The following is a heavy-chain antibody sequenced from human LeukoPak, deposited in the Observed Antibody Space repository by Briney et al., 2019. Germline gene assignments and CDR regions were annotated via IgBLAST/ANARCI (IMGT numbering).Heavy chain of an antibody. V-gene: IGHV3-74*01. CDR1: GFTFGGYW. D-gene: IGHD5-24*01. CDR2: VDNDGINT. J-gene: IGHJ3*01. CDR3: AKDRGTPDAFDL. Sequence: GGSLRLSCAGSGFTFGGYWMHWVRHAPGKGLVWVSRVDNDGINTIYEDSVKGRFTISRDNAKNTLYLHMSSLRAEDTAVYYCAKDRGTPDAFDLWGQGTMVTVSS.